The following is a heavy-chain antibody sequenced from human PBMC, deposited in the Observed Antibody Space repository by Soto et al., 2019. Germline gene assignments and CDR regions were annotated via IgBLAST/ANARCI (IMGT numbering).Heavy chain of an antibody. V-gene: IGHV3-74*01. CDR2: INSDGSST. Sequence: GGSLRLSCAASGFTFSSYWMHWVRQAPGKGLVWVSRINSDGSSTNYADFVKGRFTISRDNAKNTLYLQMNSLRAEDTAVYYCARGMMTIFGVDVWGQGTTVTVSS. CDR3: ARGMMTIFGVDV. J-gene: IGHJ6*02. CDR1: GFTFSSYW. D-gene: IGHD3-3*01.